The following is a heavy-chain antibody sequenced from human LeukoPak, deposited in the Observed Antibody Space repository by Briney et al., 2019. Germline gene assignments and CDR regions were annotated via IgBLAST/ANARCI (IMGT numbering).Heavy chain of an antibody. J-gene: IGHJ4*02. CDR2: IYYSGST. D-gene: IGHD4-17*01. Sequence: PSQTLSLTCTVSGGSISSGGYYWSWIRQHPGKGLEWIGYIYYSGSTYYNPSLKSRVTISVDTSKNQFSLKLSSVTAADTAVYYCARVGTTVTTGGSGNWGQGTLVTVSS. CDR3: ARVGTTVTTGGSGN. CDR1: GGSISSGGYY. V-gene: IGHV4-31*03.